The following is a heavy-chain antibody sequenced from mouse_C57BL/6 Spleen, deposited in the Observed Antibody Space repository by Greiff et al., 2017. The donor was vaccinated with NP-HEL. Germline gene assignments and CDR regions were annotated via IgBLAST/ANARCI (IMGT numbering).Heavy chain of an antibody. J-gene: IGHJ2*01. CDR2: INPNYGTT. V-gene: IGHV1-39*01. CDR1: GYSFTDYN. CDR3: ARRYYGSSYGYFDY. Sequence: VQLKQSGPELVKPGASVKISCKASGYSFTDYNMNWVKQSNGKSLEWIGVINPNYGTTSYNRKFKGKATLTVDQSSSTAYMQLNSLTSEDSAVYYCARRYYGSSYGYFDYWGQGTTLTVSS. D-gene: IGHD1-1*01.